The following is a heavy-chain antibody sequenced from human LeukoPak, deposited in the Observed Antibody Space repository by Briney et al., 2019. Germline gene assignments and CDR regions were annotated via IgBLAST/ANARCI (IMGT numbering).Heavy chain of an antibody. J-gene: IGHJ4*02. V-gene: IGHV3-23*01. CDR2: ISGSGGST. Sequence: GGSLRLSCAASGFTLSSYTMSWVRQAPGKGLEWVSAISGSGGSTYYADSVKGRFTISRDNSKNTLYLQMDSLRAEDTAVYYCAKSILLTTFDSWGRGTLVTVSS. CDR1: GFTLSSYT. CDR3: AKSILLTTFDS. D-gene: IGHD4-11*01.